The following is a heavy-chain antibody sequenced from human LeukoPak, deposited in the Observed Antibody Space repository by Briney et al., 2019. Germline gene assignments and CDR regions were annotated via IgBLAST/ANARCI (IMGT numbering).Heavy chain of an antibody. CDR2: IIPIFGTA. J-gene: IGHJ4*02. CDR1: GGTFSSYA. Sequence: SVKVSCKASGGTFSSYAISWVRQAPGQGLEWMGGIIPIFGTANYAQKFQGRVTITADESASTAYMELSSLRSEDTAVYYCARAGGSSSWYVRYYFDYWGQGTLVTVSS. V-gene: IGHV1-69*13. D-gene: IGHD6-13*01. CDR3: ARAGGSSSWYVRYYFDY.